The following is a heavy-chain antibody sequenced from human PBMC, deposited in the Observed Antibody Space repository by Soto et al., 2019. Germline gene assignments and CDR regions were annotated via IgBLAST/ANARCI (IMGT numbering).Heavy chain of an antibody. CDR2: VTGSGDST. V-gene: IGHV3-23*01. J-gene: IGHJ3*02. Sequence: GGSLRLSCAASGFTFSNYAMSWVRQAPGKGLEWVSVVTGSGDSTHYADSVKGRFTISRDNSKNTLYLQMNSLRAEDTAVYYCAKGGRTQLWTQAADAFDIWGPGTKVTVSS. D-gene: IGHD5-18*01. CDR1: GFTFSNYA. CDR3: AKGGRTQLWTQAADAFDI.